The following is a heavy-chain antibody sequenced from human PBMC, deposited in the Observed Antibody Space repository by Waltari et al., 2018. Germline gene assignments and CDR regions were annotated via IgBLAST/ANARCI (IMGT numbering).Heavy chain of an antibody. CDR1: GASLTPSGVA. Sequence: QFTLKESGPTLVQPTQTLTLTCTCSGASLTPSGVAVGWVRQPPGKAPEWLGLIYWNDEKRDIPSRKNRVTSSNDTSKNQVVLTRTNMDPVDTATYSCGHYNVLSDTDGLDIWGQGTTVTV. D-gene: IGHD3-3*01. J-gene: IGHJ6*02. CDR2: IYWNDEK. CDR3: GHYNVLSDTDGLDI. V-gene: IGHV2-5*01.